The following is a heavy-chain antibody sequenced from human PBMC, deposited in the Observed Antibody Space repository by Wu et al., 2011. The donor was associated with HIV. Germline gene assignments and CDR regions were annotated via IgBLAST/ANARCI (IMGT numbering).Heavy chain of an antibody. CDR3: AGPRGYSYGSFDY. Sequence: QLVQSGAEVKKSGSSVKVSCKASGGTFSSYAINWVRQAPGEGLEWMGRIIPIVEKPKYAQKFQGRVTITADESTSTAYMELTSLRSDDTAVYYCAGPRGYSYGSFDYWGQGTLVTVSS. V-gene: IGHV1-69*11. CDR2: IIPIVEKP. D-gene: IGHD5-18*01. J-gene: IGHJ4*02. CDR1: GGTFSSYA.